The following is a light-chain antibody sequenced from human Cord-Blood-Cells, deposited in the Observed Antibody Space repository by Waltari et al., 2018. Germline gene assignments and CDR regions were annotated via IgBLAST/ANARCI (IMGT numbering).Light chain of an antibody. V-gene: IGKV4-1*01. CDR3: QQYYSTPQT. Sequence: DIVLTQSPDSLAVSLGARTNIHCKSRQSVLYSSNNKNYLAWYQQKPGQPPKLLIYWASTRESGVPDRFSGSGSGTDFTLTISSLQAEDVAVYYCQQYYSTPQTFGQGTKLEIK. CDR1: QSVLYSSNNKNY. CDR2: WAS. J-gene: IGKJ2*01.